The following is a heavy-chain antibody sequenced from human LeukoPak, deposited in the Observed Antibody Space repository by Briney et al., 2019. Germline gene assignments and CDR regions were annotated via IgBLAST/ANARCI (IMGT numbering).Heavy chain of an antibody. CDR3: ARNVGDGYNSIGY. J-gene: IGHJ4*02. Sequence: SETLSLTCTVSGGSISSGSYYWTWIRRPAGAGLEWTGRIYTSGSTNYNPSLKSRVTISLDTSKNHFSLKLSSVTAADTAVYYCARNVGDGYNSIGYWGQGTLVTVSS. CDR2: IYTSGST. D-gene: IGHD5-24*01. CDR1: GGSISSGSYY. V-gene: IGHV4-61*02.